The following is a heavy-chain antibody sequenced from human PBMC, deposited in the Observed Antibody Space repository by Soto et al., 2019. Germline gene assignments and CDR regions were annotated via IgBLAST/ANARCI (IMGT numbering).Heavy chain of an antibody. CDR1: GGSIASYY. J-gene: IGHJ4*02. CDR3: ARDQNGSPYFDY. CDR2: VFHSGIT. D-gene: IGHD1-26*01. Sequence: SETLSLTCTVSGGSIASYYWSWIRQPPGKGLEWIGYVFHSGITGYNPSLKSRVTISVDASKNLFSLKLISVTAADTAVYYCARDQNGSPYFDYWGQGTLVTVSS. V-gene: IGHV4-59*01.